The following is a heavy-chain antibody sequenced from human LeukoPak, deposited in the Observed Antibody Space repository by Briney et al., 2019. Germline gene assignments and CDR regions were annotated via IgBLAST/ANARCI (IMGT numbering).Heavy chain of an antibody. Sequence: PGGSLRLSCTASGFTSGDCAMSWVRQAPGKGLEWVGFIRSKAYGGTTEYAASVKGRFTISRDDSKSIAYLQMNSLKTEDTAVYYCTREGFPNYGDYEVRFDYWGQGTLVTVSS. V-gene: IGHV3-49*04. D-gene: IGHD4-17*01. J-gene: IGHJ4*02. CDR1: GFTSGDCA. CDR2: IRSKAYGGTT. CDR3: TREGFPNYGDYEVRFDY.